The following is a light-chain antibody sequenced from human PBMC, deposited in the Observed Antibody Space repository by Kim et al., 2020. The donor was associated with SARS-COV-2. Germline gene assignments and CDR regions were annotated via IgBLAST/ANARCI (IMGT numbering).Light chain of an antibody. CDR1: QNVNNW. V-gene: IGKV1-5*03. Sequence: ASGGDRVTITCRASQNVNNWLAWYQQKPGKPTNLLIYTASILQTGVPSRFSGSGSGTEFTLTISSLQPDDFATYYCQQYNSYPLTFGQGTKVDIK. CDR3: QQYNSYPLT. J-gene: IGKJ1*01. CDR2: TAS.